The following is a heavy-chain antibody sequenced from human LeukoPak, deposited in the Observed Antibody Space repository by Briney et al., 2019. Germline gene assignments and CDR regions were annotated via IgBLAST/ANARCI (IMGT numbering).Heavy chain of an antibody. J-gene: IGHJ5*02. CDR3: ARARKSGGITMIRGVKDRGWFDP. CDR2: IRYDGSNK. CDR1: GFTFSSYG. D-gene: IGHD3-10*01. Sequence: GGSLRLSCAASGFTFSSYGMHWVRQAPGKGLEWVAFIRYDGSNKSYADFVKGRFTISRDNSKNTLYLQMNSLRAEDTAVYYCARARKSGGITMIRGVKDRGWFDPWGQGTLVTVSS. V-gene: IGHV3-30*02.